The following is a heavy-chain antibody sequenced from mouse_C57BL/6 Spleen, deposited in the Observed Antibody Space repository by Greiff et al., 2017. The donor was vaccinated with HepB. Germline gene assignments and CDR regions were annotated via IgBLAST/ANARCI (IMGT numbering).Heavy chain of an antibody. V-gene: IGHV1-53*01. CDR3: ARDHSFYYGNYGAMDY. CDR2: INPSNGGT. Sequence: QVQLQHPGTELVKPGASVKLSCKASGYTFTSYWMHWVKQRPGQGLEWIGNINPSNGGTNYNEKFKSKATLTVDKSSSTAYMQLSSLTSEDSAVYYGARDHSFYYGNYGAMDYWGQGTSVTVSS. J-gene: IGHJ4*01. D-gene: IGHD2-1*01. CDR1: GYTFTSYW.